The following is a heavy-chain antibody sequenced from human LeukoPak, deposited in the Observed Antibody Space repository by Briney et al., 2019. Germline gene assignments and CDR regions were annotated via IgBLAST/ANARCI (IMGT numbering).Heavy chain of an antibody. CDR3: AAKVLSGKVGATIFDY. CDR1: GFTFTSSA. J-gene: IGHJ4*02. D-gene: IGHD1-26*01. Sequence: GASVKVSCKASGFTFTSSAMQWVRQARGQRLEWIGWIVVGSGKTNYAQKFQERVTITRDMSTSTAYMELSSLRSEDTAVYYCAAKVLSGKVGATIFDYWGQGTLVTVSS. CDR2: IVVGSGKT. V-gene: IGHV1-58*02.